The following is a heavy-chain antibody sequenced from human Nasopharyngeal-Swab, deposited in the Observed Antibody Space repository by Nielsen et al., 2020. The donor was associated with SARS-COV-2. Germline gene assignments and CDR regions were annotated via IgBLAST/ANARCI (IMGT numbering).Heavy chain of an antibody. CDR2: ISAYNGNT. D-gene: IGHD6-13*01. CDR1: GYTFTSYG. Sequence: ASVKVSCKASGYTFTSYGISWVRQAPGQGLEWLGWISAYNGNTNYAQKLQGRVTMTTDTSTSTAYMELRSLRSDDTAVYYCARTRIAGQEYYFDYWGQGTLVTVSS. V-gene: IGHV1-18*01. J-gene: IGHJ4*02. CDR3: ARTRIAGQEYYFDY.